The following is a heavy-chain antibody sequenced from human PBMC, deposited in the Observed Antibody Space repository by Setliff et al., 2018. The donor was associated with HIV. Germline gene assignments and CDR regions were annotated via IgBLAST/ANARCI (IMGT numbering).Heavy chain of an antibody. D-gene: IGHD2-21*02. CDR3: ARQYCGGDCDPPRRYYYYYMDV. CDR1: GYSISSGYY. V-gene: IGHV4-38-2*01. J-gene: IGHJ6*03. Sequence: SETLSLTCAVSGYSISSGYYWGWIRQPPGKGLEWIGSIYHSGSTYYNPSLKSRVTISVDTSKNQFSLKLSSVTAADTAVYYCARQYCGGDCDPPRRYYYYYMDVWGKGTTVTVSS. CDR2: IYHSGST.